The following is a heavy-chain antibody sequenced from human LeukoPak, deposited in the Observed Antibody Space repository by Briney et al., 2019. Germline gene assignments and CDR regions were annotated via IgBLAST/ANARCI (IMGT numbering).Heavy chain of an antibody. CDR2: ITSTSSYI. CDR1: GFTFSSYS. Sequence: AGTLRLSCAASGFTFSSYSMNWDRQAPGKGLEWVSSITSTSSYIYYADSVKGRFTISRANAKNSLYLQMNSLRAEDTAVYYCARDPRAVGYFDLWGRGTLVTVSS. J-gene: IGHJ2*01. V-gene: IGHV3-21*01. CDR3: ARDPRAVGYFDL. D-gene: IGHD2-2*01.